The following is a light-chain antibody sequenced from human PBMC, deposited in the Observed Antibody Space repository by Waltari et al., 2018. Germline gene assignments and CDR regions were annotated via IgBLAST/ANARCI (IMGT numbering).Light chain of an antibody. CDR3: QQSYSTPLWT. J-gene: IGKJ1*01. Sequence: DIQMTQSPNYLSASVGDRVTITCRASQSISNYLNWYQQRAGKAPKLLTYNAVTLQTGVPSRFSGSGSGREFTLTISSLQPEDFATYYCQQSYSTPLWTFGQGTKVDIK. V-gene: IGKV1-39*01. CDR2: NAV. CDR1: QSISNY.